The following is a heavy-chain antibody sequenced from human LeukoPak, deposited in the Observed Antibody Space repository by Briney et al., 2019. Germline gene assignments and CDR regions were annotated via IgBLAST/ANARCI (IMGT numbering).Heavy chain of an antibody. D-gene: IGHD6-6*01. CDR1: GGSISSYY. CDR3: AREAIFAYSSSSYAFDI. J-gene: IGHJ3*02. Sequence: SETLSLTCTVSGGSISSYYWSWIRQPPGKGLEWIGYIYYSGSTNYNPSLKSRVTISVDTSKNQFSLKLSSVTAADTAVYYCAREAIFAYSSSSYAFDIWGQGTMVAVSS. V-gene: IGHV4-59*01. CDR2: IYYSGST.